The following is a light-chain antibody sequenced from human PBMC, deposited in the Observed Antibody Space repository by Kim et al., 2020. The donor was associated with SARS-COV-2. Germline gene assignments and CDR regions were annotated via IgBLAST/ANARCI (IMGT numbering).Light chain of an antibody. Sequence: QSITITCTGTSSDVGGYNSVAWYQQQPGKAPKLLIYDVSNRPSGVSNRFSGSKSGNTASLTISGLQAEDEADYYYSSYTSSSTLYVFGTGTKVTVL. CDR3: SSYTSSSTLYV. CDR2: DVS. V-gene: IGLV2-14*03. CDR1: SSDVGGYNS. J-gene: IGLJ1*01.